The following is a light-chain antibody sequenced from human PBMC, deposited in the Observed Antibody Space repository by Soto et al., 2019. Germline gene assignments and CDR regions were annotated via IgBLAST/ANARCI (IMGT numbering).Light chain of an antibody. CDR3: AAWDDSLNACV. CDR1: SSNIGSKT. CDR2: NNH. Sequence: QSVLTQAPSASGTPGQRVTISCSGSSSNIGSKTVNWYQQLPGMAPKLLIFNNHQRPSGVPDRFSGSKSGTSASLAISALQSEDEADYYCAAWDDSLNACVFGTGTKLTVL. J-gene: IGLJ1*01. V-gene: IGLV1-44*01.